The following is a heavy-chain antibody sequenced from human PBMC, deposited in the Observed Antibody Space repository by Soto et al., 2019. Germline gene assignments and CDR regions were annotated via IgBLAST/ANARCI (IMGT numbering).Heavy chain of an antibody. Sequence: EVQLVESGGGLVQPGGSLRLSCAASGFTFSSYSMNWVRQAPGKGLEWVSSISSSSSYIYYADSVKGRFTISRDNAKNSLYLQMNSLRAEDTAVYYCASGGVEYYGSGSYPLYWGQGTLVTVSS. J-gene: IGHJ4*02. V-gene: IGHV3-21*01. CDR1: GFTFSSYS. CDR3: ASGGVEYYGSGSYPLY. D-gene: IGHD3-10*01. CDR2: ISSSSSYI.